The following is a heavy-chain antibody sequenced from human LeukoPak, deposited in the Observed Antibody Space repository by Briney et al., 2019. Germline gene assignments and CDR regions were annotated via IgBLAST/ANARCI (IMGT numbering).Heavy chain of an antibody. D-gene: IGHD6-6*01. CDR3: ARHGSSSSLPWYFDL. V-gene: IGHV3-30-3*01. CDR1: GFTFSSYA. CDR2: ISYDGSNK. Sequence: GRSLRLSCAASGFTFSSYAMHWVRQAPGKGLEWVAVISYDGSNKYYADSVKGRFTISRDNSKNTLYPQMNSLRAEDTAVYYCARHGSSSSLPWYFDLWGRGTLVTVSS. J-gene: IGHJ2*01.